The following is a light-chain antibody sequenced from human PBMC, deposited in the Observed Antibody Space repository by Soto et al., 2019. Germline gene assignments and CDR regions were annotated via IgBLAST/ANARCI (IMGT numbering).Light chain of an antibody. CDR1: SSDVGGYEY. CDR3: SSYRTGGSYV. V-gene: IGLV2-14*01. J-gene: IGLJ1*01. CDR2: EVI. Sequence: QSALTQPASVSGSPGQSITISCTGTSSDVGGYEYVSRYQQYPGKAPKLMIYEVIDRPAGAPRRFSGSKSGNTASLTITGLQAEDEADYYCSSYRTGGSYVFGTGTKVTVL.